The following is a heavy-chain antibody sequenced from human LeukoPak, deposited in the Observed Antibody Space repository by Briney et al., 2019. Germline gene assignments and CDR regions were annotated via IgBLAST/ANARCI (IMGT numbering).Heavy chain of an antibody. CDR3: ARFGAAAKAAFDI. D-gene: IGHD6-13*01. CDR1: GGSIPTKNFY. CDR2: VFYSGRA. V-gene: IGHV4-39*01. Sequence: SETLSLTCTVSGGSIPTKNFYWGWIRQPPGKGLEWIGSVFYSGRAYYNPSLKSRVTIFVDPSKNQFSLNLRSVTAADTAVYYCARFGAAAKAAFDIWGQGTMVTVSS. J-gene: IGHJ3*02.